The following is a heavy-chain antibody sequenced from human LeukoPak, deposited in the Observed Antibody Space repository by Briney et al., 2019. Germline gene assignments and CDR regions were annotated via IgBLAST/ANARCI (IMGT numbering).Heavy chain of an antibody. V-gene: IGHV1-8*02. J-gene: IGHJ6*02. CDR3: ARGLGGDSTLYYYGMDV. D-gene: IGHD2-21*02. CDR2: MNPNSGNT. CDR1: GYTFTGCY. Sequence: ASVKVSCKASGYTFTGCYMHWVRQATGQGLEWMGWMNPNSGNTGYAQKFQGRVTMTRNTSISTAYMELSSLRSEDTAVYYCARGLGGDSTLYYYGMDVWGQGTTVTVSS.